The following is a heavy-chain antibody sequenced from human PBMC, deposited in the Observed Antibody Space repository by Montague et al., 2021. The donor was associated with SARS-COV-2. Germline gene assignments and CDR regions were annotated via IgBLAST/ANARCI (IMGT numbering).Heavy chain of an antibody. CDR1: GASISSASYY. CDR3: ASAPYSSSWTGFGDYYYLMDV. V-gene: IGHV4-61*09. CDR2: IYTSEIA. Sequence: SETLSLTCTVSGASISSASYYWRWVRQPAGKALEWIGHIYTSEIANYNPSLKSRVTISIDTSKNQFSLKLNSVTAADTAVYYCASAPYSSSWTGFGDYYYLMDVWGRGTTVTVSS. J-gene: IGHJ6*02. D-gene: IGHD6-13*01.